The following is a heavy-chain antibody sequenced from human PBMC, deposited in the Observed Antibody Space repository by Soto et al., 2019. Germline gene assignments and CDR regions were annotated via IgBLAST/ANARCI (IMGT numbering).Heavy chain of an antibody. D-gene: IGHD5-18*01. V-gene: IGHV1-69*12. CDR3: ASGIQLWLRRINNGYSG. Sequence: QVQLVQSGTEVKKPESSVKVSCKAPGGTFSTYAISWVRQAPGQGLEWMGGSIPMFGTANYAQRFQDRVTIAADECSNTVYMELSSLRSEDTAVYFCASGIQLWLRRINNGYSGWGQGTLVTVSS. J-gene: IGHJ4*02. CDR1: GGTFSTYA. CDR2: SIPMFGTA.